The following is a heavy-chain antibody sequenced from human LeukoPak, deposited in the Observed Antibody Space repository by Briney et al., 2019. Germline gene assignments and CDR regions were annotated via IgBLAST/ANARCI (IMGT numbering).Heavy chain of an antibody. CDR1: GFTFSSYG. CDR3: APRVVGSAPFDY. Sequence: GGSLRLSCAASGFTFSSYGMHWVRQAPAKGLEWVAFIRYDSTDKYYADSVKGRFTISRDNSKNTLYLQMNNLRAEDTAVYYCAPRVVGSAPFDYWGQGTLVTVSS. CDR2: IRYDSTDK. J-gene: IGHJ4*02. V-gene: IGHV3-30*02. D-gene: IGHD2-15*01.